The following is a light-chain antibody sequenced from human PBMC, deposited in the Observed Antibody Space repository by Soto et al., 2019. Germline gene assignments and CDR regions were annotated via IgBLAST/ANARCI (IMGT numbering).Light chain of an antibody. Sequence: ALQMTQSPSSLSASVGDRVTITCRASQDIRTELGWYQQKPGKAPKLLICGATTLQSGVPSRFSGSGSGTDSTLTFSGLQPEDFATYYCLQDYNYPPTFGQGTKVEVK. CDR2: GAT. CDR3: LQDYNYPPT. J-gene: IGKJ1*01. CDR1: QDIRTE. V-gene: IGKV1-6*01.